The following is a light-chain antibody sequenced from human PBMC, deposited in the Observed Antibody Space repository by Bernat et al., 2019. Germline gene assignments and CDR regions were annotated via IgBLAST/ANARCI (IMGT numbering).Light chain of an antibody. CDR2: AAS. CDR1: QSISSY. Sequence: DIQMTQSPSSLSASVGDRVTITCRASQSISSYLNWYQQKPGKAPKLLIYAASSLQSGVPSRFSGSGSGTDFTPTISSLQPEYIATYYCQQSYSTPPEYTFGQGTKLEIK. CDR3: QQSYSTPPEYT. J-gene: IGKJ2*01. V-gene: IGKV1-39*01.